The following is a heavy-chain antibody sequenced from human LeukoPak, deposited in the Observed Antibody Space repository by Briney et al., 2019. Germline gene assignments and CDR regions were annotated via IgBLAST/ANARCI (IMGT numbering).Heavy chain of an antibody. CDR2: ISSSSSYI. Sequence: PGGSLRLSCAASGFTFSSYSMNWVRQAPGKGLEWVSSISSSSSYIYYADPVKGRFTISRDNAKNSLHLQMHSLRAEDTAVYYCARDLDAAVAGFDYWGQGTLVTVSS. J-gene: IGHJ4*02. CDR3: ARDLDAAVAGFDY. D-gene: IGHD6-19*01. V-gene: IGHV3-21*01. CDR1: GFTFSSYS.